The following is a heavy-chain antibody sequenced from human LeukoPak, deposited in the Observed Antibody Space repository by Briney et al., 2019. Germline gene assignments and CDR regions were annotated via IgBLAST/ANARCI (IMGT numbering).Heavy chain of an antibody. D-gene: IGHD3-10*01. Sequence: GRSLRLSCAASGFTFSSYAMHWVRQAPGKGLEWVAVISYDGSNKYYADSVKGRFTISRDNSKNTLYLQMNSLRAEDSAVYYCAKDLGTLISGTYYYYFDYWGQGTLVTVSS. CDR1: GFTFSSYA. CDR2: ISYDGSNK. CDR3: AKDLGTLISGTYYYYFDY. V-gene: IGHV3-30-3*01. J-gene: IGHJ4*02.